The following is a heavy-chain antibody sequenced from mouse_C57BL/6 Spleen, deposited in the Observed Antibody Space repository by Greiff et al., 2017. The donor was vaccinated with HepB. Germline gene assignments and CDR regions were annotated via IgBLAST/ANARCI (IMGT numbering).Heavy chain of an antibody. V-gene: IGHV1-52*01. J-gene: IGHJ3*01. CDR3: ARSTVAYGSSFAWFAY. CDR1: GYTFTSYW. D-gene: IGHD1-1*01. CDR2: IDPSDSET. Sequence: QVQLQQSGAELVRPGSSVKLSCKASGYTFTSYWMHWVKQRPIQGLEWIGNIDPSDSETHYNQKFKDKATLTVDKSSSTAYMQLSSLTSEDSAVYYCARSTVAYGSSFAWFAYWGQGTLVTVSA.